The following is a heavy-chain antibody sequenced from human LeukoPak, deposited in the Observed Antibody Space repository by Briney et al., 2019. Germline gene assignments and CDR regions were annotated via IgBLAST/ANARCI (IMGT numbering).Heavy chain of an antibody. D-gene: IGHD4-17*01. Sequence: GGSLRLSCAASGFTFSSYVMRWVRQAPGKGLEWVSAISGSGDSTYYADSVKGRFTISRDNSKNTLYLQMNSLRAEDTAVYYCAKDRRRTTVTMYDYWGQETLVTVSS. CDR3: AKDRRRTTVTMYDY. CDR1: GFTFSSYV. J-gene: IGHJ4*02. CDR2: ISGSGDST. V-gene: IGHV3-23*01.